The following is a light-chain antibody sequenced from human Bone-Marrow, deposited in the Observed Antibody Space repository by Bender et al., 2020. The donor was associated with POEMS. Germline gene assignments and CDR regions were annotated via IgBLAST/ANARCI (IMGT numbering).Light chain of an antibody. V-gene: IGLV2-14*01. CDR2: EGS. CDR1: SSDIGSYDY. CDR3: SSPTVNNNYA. J-gene: IGLJ1*01. Sequence: QSALTQPASVSGSPGQSITISCTGTSSDIGSYDYVSWYQQHPGKAPKLMIFEGSKRPSGVSNRFSGSKSGNTASLTISELQAEDEADYYCSSPTVNNNYAFGTGTKVTVL.